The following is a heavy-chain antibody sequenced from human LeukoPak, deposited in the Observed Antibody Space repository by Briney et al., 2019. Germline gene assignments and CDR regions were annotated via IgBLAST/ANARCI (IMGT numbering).Heavy chain of an antibody. CDR3: ARVGDHYHWYLDV. D-gene: IGHD3-10*01. J-gene: IGHJ2*01. CDR1: GFTVSTNY. Sequence: GGSLRLSCAASGFTVSTNYMNWVRQAPGRGLEWVSILYSGESAYYADSVKGRFTVSRDSSKNTLFLQMNALRAEDTAVYYCARVGDHYHWYLDVWGRGTLVTLSS. V-gene: IGHV3-53*01. CDR2: LYSGESA.